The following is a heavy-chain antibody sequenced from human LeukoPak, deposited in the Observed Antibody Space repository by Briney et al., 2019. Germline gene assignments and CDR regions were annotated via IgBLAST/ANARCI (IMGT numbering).Heavy chain of an antibody. D-gene: IGHD4-17*01. CDR1: GGSISSYY. CDR2: IYYSGST. J-gene: IGHJ4*02. Sequence: SETLSLTCTVSGGSISSYYWSWIRQPPGKGLEWIGNIYYSGSTNYNPSLKSRVTVSVDTSKNQFSLKLSSVTAADTAVYYCASTDYGDYDINYWGQGTLVTVSS. V-gene: IGHV4-59*01. CDR3: ASTDYGDYDINY.